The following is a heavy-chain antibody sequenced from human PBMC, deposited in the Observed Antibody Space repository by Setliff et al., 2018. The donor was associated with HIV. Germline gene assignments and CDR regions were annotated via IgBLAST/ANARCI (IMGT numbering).Heavy chain of an antibody. Sequence: PSETLSLTCTVSGGSISSDDYYWNWIRQPPGKGLEWIGYITYSGSAYYNPSLKSRVTISIDTSNNQISLRLVSLTTADTAVYYCARSIYGSGTYPLDVWGPGTLVTVSS. CDR3: ARSIYGSGTYPLDV. V-gene: IGHV4-30-4*08. CDR2: ITYSGSA. J-gene: IGHJ4*02. CDR1: GGSISSDDYY. D-gene: IGHD3-10*01.